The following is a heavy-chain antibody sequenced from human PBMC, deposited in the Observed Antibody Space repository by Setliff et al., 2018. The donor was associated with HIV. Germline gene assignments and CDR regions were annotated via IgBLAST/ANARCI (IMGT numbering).Heavy chain of an antibody. CDR1: GGSITGYY. D-gene: IGHD2-2*01. J-gene: IGHJ4*02. V-gene: IGHV4-59*08. Sequence: LSLTCTVSGGSITGYYWSWIRQPPGKGLEWIGWIYYSGNTRYNPSLKSRVTLSLDTSKNQFSLKLSSVTAADTAVYYCASSPAWRSDFGLHTFDYWGQGTLVTVSS. CDR3: ASSPAWRSDFGLHTFDY. CDR2: IYYSGNT.